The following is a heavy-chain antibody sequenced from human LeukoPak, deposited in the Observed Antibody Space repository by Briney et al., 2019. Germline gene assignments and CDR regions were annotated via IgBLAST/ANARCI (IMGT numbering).Heavy chain of an antibody. CDR3: ARDYCTGGSCYSYFDF. D-gene: IGHD2-15*01. Sequence: GGSLRLSCAASGFTFSSYSMNWVRQAPGKGLEWVSSISSSSSYIYYADSVKGRFTISRDNAKNSLYLQMNSLRAEDTAVYYCARDYCTGGSCYSYFDFWGQGTLVTVSS. CDR2: ISSSSSYI. CDR1: GFTFSSYS. V-gene: IGHV3-21*01. J-gene: IGHJ4*02.